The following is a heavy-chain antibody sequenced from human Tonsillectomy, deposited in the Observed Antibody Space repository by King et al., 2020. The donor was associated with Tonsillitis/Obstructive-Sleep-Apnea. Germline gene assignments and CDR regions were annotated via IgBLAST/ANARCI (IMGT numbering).Heavy chain of an antibody. D-gene: IGHD3-16*01. CDR2: ISADGDNK. Sequence: VQLVESGGGVVQPGRSLRLSCAASGFTFINYGMNWVRQAPGKGLEWVAFISADGDNKYYADSVKGRFTISRDNSENTLYLQMNSLRAEDTALYYYAKLRLGESPLPNNYFDYWGQGTLVTVSS. CDR1: GFTFINYG. V-gene: IGHV3-30*18. J-gene: IGHJ4*02. CDR3: AKLRLGESPLPNNYFDY.